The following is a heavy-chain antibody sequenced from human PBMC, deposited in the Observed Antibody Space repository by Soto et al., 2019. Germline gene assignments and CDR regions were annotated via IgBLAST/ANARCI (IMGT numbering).Heavy chain of an antibody. V-gene: IGHV1-2*04. D-gene: IGHD6-6*01. CDR1: GYTFTGYY. J-gene: IGHJ5*02. CDR2: INPNSGGT. CDR3: ARGSDSNSNWFDP. Sequence: ASVKVSCKASGYTFTGYYMHWVRQAPGQGLEWMGWINPNSGGTNYAQKFQGWVTMTRDTSISTAYMELSRLRSDDTAIYYCARGSDSNSNWFDPWGPGTLVTVSS.